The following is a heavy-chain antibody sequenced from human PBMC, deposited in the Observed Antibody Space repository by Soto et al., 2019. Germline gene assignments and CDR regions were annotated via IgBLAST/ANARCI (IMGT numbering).Heavy chain of an antibody. D-gene: IGHD2-21*02. J-gene: IGHJ4*02. CDR3: ARDRKPYCAGDCYSYYFDY. CDR1: GYTFTTYG. CDR2: VNTANGNT. Sequence: QVQLVQSGAEVKKPGASVKVSCKASGYTFTTYGISWVRQAPGQGLEWMGWVNTANGNTNFAQNFQGRVTMTTDTSTTTAYMELRSLRPDDTAVYYCARDRKPYCAGDCYSYYFDYWGQGSLVTVSS. V-gene: IGHV1-18*01.